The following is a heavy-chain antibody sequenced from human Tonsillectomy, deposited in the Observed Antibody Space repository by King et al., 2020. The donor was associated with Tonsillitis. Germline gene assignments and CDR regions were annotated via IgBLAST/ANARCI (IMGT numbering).Heavy chain of an antibody. Sequence: VQLVESGGGLVKPGGSLRLSCAASTFNFSDYYMSWIRQAPGKGLEWVSYISSSGSTIYYADSVKGRFTISRDNAKNSLYLQMNSLRAEDTAVYYCASSHYDFWGGYTYDAFYIWGQGTMVTVSS. CDR1: TFNFSDYY. CDR3: ASSHYDFWGGYTYDAFYI. V-gene: IGHV3-11*01. D-gene: IGHD3-3*01. J-gene: IGHJ3*02. CDR2: ISSSGSTI.